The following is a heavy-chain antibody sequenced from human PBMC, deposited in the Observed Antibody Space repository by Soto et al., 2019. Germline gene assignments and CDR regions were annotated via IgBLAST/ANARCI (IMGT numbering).Heavy chain of an antibody. V-gene: IGHV3-23*01. CDR2: ISGSGGST. Sequence: GGSLRLSSAASGLTFSSYAMSWVRQAPGKGLEWVSAISGSGGSTYYADSVKGRFTISRDNSKNTLYLQMNSLRAEDTAVYYCAKENGYSSSWFEFDYWGQGTLVTVSS. J-gene: IGHJ4*02. CDR3: AKENGYSSSWFEFDY. D-gene: IGHD6-13*01. CDR1: GLTFSSYA.